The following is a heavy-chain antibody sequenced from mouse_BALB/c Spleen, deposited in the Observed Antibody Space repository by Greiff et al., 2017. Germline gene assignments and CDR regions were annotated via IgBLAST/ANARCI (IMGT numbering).Heavy chain of an antibody. CDR3: ARYNYGSALHAMDY. CDR1: GYTFTDYN. Sequence: EVQLQQSGPELVKPGASVKIPCKASGYTFTDYNMDWVKQSHGKSLEWIGDINPNNGGTIYNQKFKGKATLTVDKSSSTAYMELRSLTSEDTAVYYCARYNYGSALHAMDYWGQGTSVTVSS. D-gene: IGHD2-2*01. V-gene: IGHV1-18*01. CDR2: INPNNGGT. J-gene: IGHJ4*01.